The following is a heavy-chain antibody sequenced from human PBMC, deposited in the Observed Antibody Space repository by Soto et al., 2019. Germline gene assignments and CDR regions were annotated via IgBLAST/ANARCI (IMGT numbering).Heavy chain of an antibody. Sequence: SETLSLTCAVSGGSISSGGYSWSWIRQPPGKGLEWIGYIYHSGSTYYNPSLKSRVTISVDRSKNQFSLKLSSVTAADTAVYYCARTIVVVPAAIWWFDPWGQGTLVTVSS. CDR3: ARTIVVVPAAIWWFDP. CDR2: IYHSGST. V-gene: IGHV4-30-2*01. D-gene: IGHD2-2*01. J-gene: IGHJ5*02. CDR1: GGSISSGGYS.